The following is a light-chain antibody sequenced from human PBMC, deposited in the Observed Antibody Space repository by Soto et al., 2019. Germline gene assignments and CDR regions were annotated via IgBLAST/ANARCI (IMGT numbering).Light chain of an antibody. CDR2: AAS. CDR3: QQYNNYPVT. V-gene: IGKV1D-16*01. CDR1: QDVARW. Sequence: DIQMTQSPSSLSAYVGDRVTITCRACQDVARWLVWYQQKPQKAPKSLIYAASTLQSGVSSRFSGSGSGTEFTLTIDKLQPDDSAIYYCQQYNNYPVTFGGGTKVEVK. J-gene: IGKJ4*01.